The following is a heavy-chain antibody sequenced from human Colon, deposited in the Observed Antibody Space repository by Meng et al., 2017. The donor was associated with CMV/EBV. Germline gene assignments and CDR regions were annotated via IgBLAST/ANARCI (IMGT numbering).Heavy chain of an antibody. J-gene: IGHJ4*02. Sequence: SGFTFSSYSMAWVRQAPGKGLEWVAFISGSGGTTDYVDSVKGRFTISRDNSKNILYLQMTSLRADDTAVYYCARPPLGIQIWLFLELWGQGALVTVSS. D-gene: IGHD5-18*01. CDR3: ARPPLGIQIWLFLEL. V-gene: IGHV3-23*01. CDR1: GFTFSSYS. CDR2: ISGSGGTT.